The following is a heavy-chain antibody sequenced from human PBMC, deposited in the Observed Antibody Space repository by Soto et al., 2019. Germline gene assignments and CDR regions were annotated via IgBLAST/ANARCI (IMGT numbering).Heavy chain of an antibody. V-gene: IGHV4-30-4*01. CDR1: GGSISSGDYY. D-gene: IGHD4-4*01. Sequence: PSETLSLTCTVSGGSISSGDYYWSWIRQPPGKGLEWIGYIYYSGSTYYNPSLKSRVTLSVDTSKNQFSLKLSSVTAADTAVYYCARVGNYVSYYYYGMDVWGQGTTVTVSS. CDR3: ARVGNYVSYYYYGMDV. CDR2: IYYSGST. J-gene: IGHJ6*02.